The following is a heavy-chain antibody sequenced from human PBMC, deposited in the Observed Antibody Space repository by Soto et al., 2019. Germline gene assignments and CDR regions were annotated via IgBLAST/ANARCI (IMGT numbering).Heavy chain of an antibody. CDR3: AKDPSPQPIPAVTPGWFDP. CDR1: GDSIRDGGYY. Sequence: ANLQESGPGLVKPSETLSLTCTVSGDSIRDGGYYWAWIRQRPGMGLEWMGYIYFTGKTNYNPSLENRLTMSVDMSRRQLYLRLTSVTAADTAVYFCAKDPSPQPIPAVTPGWFDPWGQGISVTVSS. J-gene: IGHJ5*02. V-gene: IGHV4-31*03. D-gene: IGHD4-4*01. CDR2: IYFTGKT.